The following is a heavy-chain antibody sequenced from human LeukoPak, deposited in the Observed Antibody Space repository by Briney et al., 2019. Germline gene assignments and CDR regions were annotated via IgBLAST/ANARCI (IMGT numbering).Heavy chain of an antibody. CDR3: ARDKVDTTSGAFDI. D-gene: IGHD5-18*01. J-gene: IGHJ3*02. CDR2: IWYDGSNK. Sequence: GGSLRLSCAASGFTFSSYGIHWVRQAPGKGLEWVAVIWYDGSNKYYADSVKGRFTISRDNSKNTLYLQMNSLRAEDTAVYYCARDKVDTTSGAFDIWGQGTMVTVSS. CDR1: GFTFSSYG. V-gene: IGHV3-33*01.